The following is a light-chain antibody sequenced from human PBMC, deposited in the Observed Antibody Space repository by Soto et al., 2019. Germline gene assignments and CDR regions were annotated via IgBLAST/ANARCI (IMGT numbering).Light chain of an antibody. CDR2: EDT. J-gene: IGLJ3*02. CDR1: SSDVGSYNL. V-gene: IGLV2-23*01. Sequence: QSALTQPASVSGSPGQSITISCTGTSSDVGSYNLVSWYQQHPGKAPKVVIYEDTKRPSGVSNHFSGSKSGNTASLTISGLQAEDEADYYCCSYAGSSTLVFGGGTEVTVL. CDR3: CSYAGSSTLV.